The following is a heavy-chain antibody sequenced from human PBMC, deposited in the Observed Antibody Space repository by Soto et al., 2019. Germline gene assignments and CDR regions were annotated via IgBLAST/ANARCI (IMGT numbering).Heavy chain of an antibody. Sequence: SETLSLTCAVYGGSFSGYYWSWIRQPPGKGLEWIGEINHSGSTNYNPSLKSRVTISVDTSKNQFSLKLSSVTAADTAVYYCARAWEQWLVRWFDPWGQGTLVT. CDR3: ARAWEQWLVRWFDP. CDR2: INHSGST. V-gene: IGHV4-34*01. J-gene: IGHJ5*02. CDR1: GGSFSGYY. D-gene: IGHD6-19*01.